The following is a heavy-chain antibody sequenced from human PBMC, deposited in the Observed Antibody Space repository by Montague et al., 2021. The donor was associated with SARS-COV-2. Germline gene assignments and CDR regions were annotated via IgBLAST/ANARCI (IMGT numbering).Heavy chain of an antibody. Sequence: SLRLSCAASGFTFSSYSMNWVRQAPGKGLEWVSSISSSSSYIYYADSVKGRFTISRDNAKNSLYLQMNSLRAEDTAVYYCASDQQLVLGYYYGMDVWGQGTTVTVSS. CDR1: GFTFSSYS. CDR3: ASDQQLVLGYYYGMDV. CDR2: ISSSSSYI. V-gene: IGHV3-21*01. D-gene: IGHD6-13*01. J-gene: IGHJ6*02.